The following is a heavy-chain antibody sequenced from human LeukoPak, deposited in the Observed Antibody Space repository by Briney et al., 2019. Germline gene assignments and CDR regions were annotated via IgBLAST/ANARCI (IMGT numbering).Heavy chain of an antibody. D-gene: IGHD3-3*01. CDR2: ISGSGGST. Sequence: GGSLRLSCAASGFTFSSYAMSWVRQAPGKGLEWVSAISGSGGSTYYADSVKGRFAISRDNSKNTLYLQMNSLRAEDTAVYYCAKWGPHYDFSSGYFDYWGQGTLVTVSS. CDR1: GFTFSSYA. V-gene: IGHV3-23*01. CDR3: AKWGPHYDFSSGYFDY. J-gene: IGHJ4*02.